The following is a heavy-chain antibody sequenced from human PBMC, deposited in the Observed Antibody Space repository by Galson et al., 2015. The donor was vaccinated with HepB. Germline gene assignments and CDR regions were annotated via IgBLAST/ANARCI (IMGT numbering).Heavy chain of an antibody. Sequence: SGAEVKKPGESLKISCRASGYTFTSYWIGWVRQMPGKGLEWMGIIYPGDSDTRYSPSFQGQVTISADKSITTAYLQWSRLKASDTAMYYCARNELKWGGFPYYGMDVWGQGTTVTVSS. J-gene: IGHJ6*02. CDR2: IYPGDSDT. CDR3: ARNELKWGGFPYYGMDV. CDR1: GYTFTSYW. V-gene: IGHV5-51*01. D-gene: IGHD2-15*01.